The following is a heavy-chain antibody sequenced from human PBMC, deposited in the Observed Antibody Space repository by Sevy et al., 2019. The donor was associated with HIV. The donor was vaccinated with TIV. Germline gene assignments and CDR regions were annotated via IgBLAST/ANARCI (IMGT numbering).Heavy chain of an antibody. CDR1: GGSIRSGRYY. CDR2: IFPSGGS. V-gene: IGHV4-61*02. Sequence: SETLSLTCTVSGGSIRSGRYYWTWIRQPAGKGLEWIGRIFPSGGSNFNPSMMSRVSMSIDTSKKQFSLRLTSVTAADTAGYYWARAGGDGYNYGYFDSWGPGTLVTVSS. J-gene: IGHJ4*02. D-gene: IGHD5-12*01. CDR3: ARAGGDGYNYGYFDS.